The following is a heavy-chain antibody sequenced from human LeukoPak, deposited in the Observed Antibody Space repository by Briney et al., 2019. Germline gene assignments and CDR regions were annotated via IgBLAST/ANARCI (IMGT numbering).Heavy chain of an antibody. D-gene: IGHD3/OR15-3a*01. V-gene: IGHV3-33*01. J-gene: IGHJ5*02. CDR3: ARQGGLGNYAAGSWFDP. CDR2: VWYEGTNK. Sequence: GGSLRLSCAASGFTFSNYGMHWVRQAPGKGQEWVAVVWYEGTNKYYADSVKGRFTISRDNSENTLYLQMNSLRAEDTALYYCARQGGLGNYAAGSWFDPWGQGTLVIVSS. CDR1: GFTFSNYG.